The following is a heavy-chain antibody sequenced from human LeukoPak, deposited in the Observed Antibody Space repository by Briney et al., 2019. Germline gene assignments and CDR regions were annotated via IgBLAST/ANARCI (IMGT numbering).Heavy chain of an antibody. D-gene: IGHD5-18*01. CDR3: AREIGPRQLHLWGAAFDL. CDR2: INPSGGST. Sequence: EASVKVSCKASGYTFTNYYIHWVRQAPGQGLEWMGIINPSGGSTSYAQKFQGRVTMTRDTSTSTVYMDLSSLRSDDTAVYYCAREIGPRQLHLWGAAFDLWGQGTLVTASS. J-gene: IGHJ4*02. CDR1: GYTFTNYY. V-gene: IGHV1-46*01.